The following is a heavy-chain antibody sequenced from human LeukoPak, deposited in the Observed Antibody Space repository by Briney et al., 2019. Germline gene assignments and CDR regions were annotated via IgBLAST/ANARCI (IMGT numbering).Heavy chain of an antibody. CDR1: GFIFSDFA. V-gene: IGHV3-23*01. J-gene: IGHJ4*02. CDR3: AKVRSGNNYYFDY. D-gene: IGHD1/OR15-1a*01. CDR2: MSASGSHT. Sequence: PGGSLRLSCAASGFIFSDFAMSWVRQAPGKGLEWVSGMSASGSHTHSADSVKGRFTISRDNFKNTLYLQMNGLRVEDTAVYYCAKVRSGNNYYFDYWGQGTLVTVSS.